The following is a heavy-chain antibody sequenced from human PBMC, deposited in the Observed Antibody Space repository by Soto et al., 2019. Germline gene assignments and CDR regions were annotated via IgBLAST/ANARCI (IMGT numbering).Heavy chain of an antibody. CDR2: IWFDGSNK. CDR1: GFTFSSYG. CDR3: ARVADCGGDCYANDY. Sequence: GGSLRLSCAASGFTFSSYGMHWVRQAPGKGLEWVAVIWFDGSNKYYADSVKGRFTISRDNSKNTLYLQMNSLRAEDAAVYYCARVADCGGDCYANDYWGQGTLVTVSS. D-gene: IGHD2-21*01. V-gene: IGHV3-33*01. J-gene: IGHJ4*02.